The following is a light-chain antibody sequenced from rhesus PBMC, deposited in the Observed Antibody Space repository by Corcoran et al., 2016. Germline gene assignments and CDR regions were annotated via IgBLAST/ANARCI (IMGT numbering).Light chain of an antibody. CDR1: QSVSSY. CDR3: QKYSSSPYS. CDR2: GAS. V-gene: IGKV3-53*02. J-gene: IGKJ2*01. Sequence: QVILTQSPATLSLSPGERATLSCRASQSVSSYLAWYQQKPGQAPKPLIYGASSRATGIPNRFSGSGAGTECTLTISSLEPEDFAVYYCQKYSSSPYSFGQGTKVEIK.